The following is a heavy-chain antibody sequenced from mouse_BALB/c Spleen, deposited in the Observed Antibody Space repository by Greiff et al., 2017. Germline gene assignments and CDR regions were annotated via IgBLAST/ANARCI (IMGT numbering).Heavy chain of an antibody. CDR1: GYTFTSYT. J-gene: IGHJ4*01. D-gene: IGHD2-3*01. CDR3: ARKGDGYYDAMDY. CDR2: INPSSGYT. Sequence: VHLQQSGAELARPGASVKMSCKASGYTFTSYTMHWVKQRPGQGLEWIGYINPSSGYTNYNQKFKDKATLTADKSSSTAYMQLSSLTSEDSAVYYCARKGDGYYDAMDYWGQGTSVTVSS. V-gene: IGHV1-4*01.